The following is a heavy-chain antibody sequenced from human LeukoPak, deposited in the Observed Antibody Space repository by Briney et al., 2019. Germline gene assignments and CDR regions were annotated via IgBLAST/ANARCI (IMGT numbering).Heavy chain of an antibody. J-gene: IGHJ4*02. CDR3: ARSLYGSGSYYFSYYFDY. CDR1: GYSFTSYW. Sequence: GESLKISCKGSGYSFTSYWIGWVRQMPGKGLEWMGIIYPGDSDTRYSPSFQGQVTISADKSISTAYLQWSSLKASDTAVYYCARSLYGSGSYYFSYYFDYWGQGTLVTVSS. V-gene: IGHV5-51*01. CDR2: IYPGDSDT. D-gene: IGHD3-10*01.